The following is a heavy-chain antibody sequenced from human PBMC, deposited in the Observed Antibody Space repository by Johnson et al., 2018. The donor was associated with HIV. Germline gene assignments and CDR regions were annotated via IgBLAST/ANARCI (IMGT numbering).Heavy chain of an antibody. Sequence: VQLVESGGGVVPPGRSLRLSCAASGFTFSSYWMHWVRQAPGKGLEWVALISYDGSNKYYGDSVKGRFTISRDNAKNSLYLQMNSLRAEDTAVYYCARDTGDGLQRGAFDIWGQGTMVTVSS. CDR3: ARDTGDGLQRGAFDI. D-gene: IGHD5-24*01. V-gene: IGHV3-30*03. CDR2: ISYDGSNK. CDR1: GFTFSSYW. J-gene: IGHJ3*02.